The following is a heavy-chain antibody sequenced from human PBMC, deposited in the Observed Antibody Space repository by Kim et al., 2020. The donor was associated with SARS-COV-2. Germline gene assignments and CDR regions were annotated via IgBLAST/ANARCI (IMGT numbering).Heavy chain of an antibody. V-gene: IGHV3-20*04. CDR1: GFTFDDFG. Sequence: GGSLRLSCAASGFTFDDFGISWVRQAPGKGLEWVSGINWNGARTAYADSVEGRFTVSRDNAKNSLYLQMNSLRAEDTALYYCVRGEKTADGRLGYFSRSTSYYQYYGMDVWGQGTTVTVSS. CDR2: INWNGART. J-gene: IGHJ6*02. D-gene: IGHD3-22*01. CDR3: VRGEKTADGRLGYFSRSTSYYQYYGMDV.